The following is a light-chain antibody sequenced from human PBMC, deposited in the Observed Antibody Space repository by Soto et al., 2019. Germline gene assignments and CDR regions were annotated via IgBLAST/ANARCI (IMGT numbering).Light chain of an antibody. CDR1: QSINNW. CDR3: PQYKSFSEVT. V-gene: IGKV1-5*03. Sequence: DIQMTQSPSTLSASVGDRVTITCRAGQSINNWLAWYQQKPGKAPKLLIYKASSLERGVPSRFSGSGSGTEFTLTITSLQPDDFATYYCPQYKSFSEVTVGGGTKVEIK. CDR2: KAS. J-gene: IGKJ4*01.